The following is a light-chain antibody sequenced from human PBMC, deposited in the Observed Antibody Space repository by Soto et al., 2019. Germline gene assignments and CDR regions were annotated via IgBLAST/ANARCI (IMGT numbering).Light chain of an antibody. V-gene: IGKV1-5*03. CDR2: KAS. Sequence: DIQMTQSPSTLSTSVGDRVTITCRASQSISIWLAWYQQKPGKAPKLLIYKASSLESGVPSRFSGSGSGTEFTLTISSLQPDDLATYYCQQYKGYPYTFGQGTKLEIK. CDR1: QSISIW. CDR3: QQYKGYPYT. J-gene: IGKJ2*01.